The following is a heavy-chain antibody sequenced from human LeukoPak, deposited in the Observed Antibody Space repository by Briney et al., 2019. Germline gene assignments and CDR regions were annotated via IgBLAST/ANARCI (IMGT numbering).Heavy chain of an antibody. Sequence: PGGSLRLSCVVSGYSFSTNMMTWVRQAPGKGLEWVSSIRGSGDSTYYADSVKGRFTISRDNSKNMLYLQISSLRAEDTAIYYCAKDGISGWYGNHFDFWGQGTLVTGSS. J-gene: IGHJ4*02. CDR2: IRGSGDST. CDR1: GYSFSTNM. CDR3: AKDGISGWYGNHFDF. V-gene: IGHV3-23*01. D-gene: IGHD6-19*01.